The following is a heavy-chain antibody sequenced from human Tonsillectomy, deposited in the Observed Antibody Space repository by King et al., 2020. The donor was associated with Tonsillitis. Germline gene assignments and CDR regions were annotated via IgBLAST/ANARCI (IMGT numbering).Heavy chain of an antibody. CDR3: ARHRLLNWFDR. D-gene: IGHD2/OR15-2a*01. CDR2: ILYSGGT. J-gene: IGHJ5*02. CDR1: GGSISSTSFY. Sequence: QMQLQESGPGLVKPSETLSLTCTVSGGSISSTSFYWGWIRQPPGKGREWIGSILYSGGTYYDPALKSRVTISVDTSKNQFSLKLSSVTAADTAVYYCARHRLLNWFDRWGKGTLVTVSS. V-gene: IGHV4-39*01.